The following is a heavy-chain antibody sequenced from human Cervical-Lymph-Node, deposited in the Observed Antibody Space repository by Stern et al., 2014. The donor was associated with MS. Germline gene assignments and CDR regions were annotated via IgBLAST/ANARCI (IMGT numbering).Heavy chain of an antibody. Sequence: VQLLESGAEVKKPGSSVKVSCKVSGATFSTNGISWVRQGPGQGLEWMGATVPIFERSNYAQSFRGRVTITADESTSTSYMELTSLRSDDTGVYYCAREHHGGNFAAWGQGTLVTVSS. CDR2: TVPIFERS. J-gene: IGHJ5*02. CDR3: AREHHGGNFAA. CDR1: GATFSTNG. V-gene: IGHV1-69*01. D-gene: IGHD4-23*01.